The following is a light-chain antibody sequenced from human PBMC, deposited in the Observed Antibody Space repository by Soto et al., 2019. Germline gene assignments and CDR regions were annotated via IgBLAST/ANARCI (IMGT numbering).Light chain of an antibody. CDR1: DIASKS. Sequence: YGLTQPPSVSVAPGQTARISCGGNDIASKSVHWSQQKPGQAPVLVVYDDNDRPSGIPERLSGSNSGDTATLTISRVEAGDEADYYCQVWDSSSDHYVFGSGTKVTVL. CDR2: DDN. V-gene: IGLV3-21*02. J-gene: IGLJ1*01. CDR3: QVWDSSSDHYV.